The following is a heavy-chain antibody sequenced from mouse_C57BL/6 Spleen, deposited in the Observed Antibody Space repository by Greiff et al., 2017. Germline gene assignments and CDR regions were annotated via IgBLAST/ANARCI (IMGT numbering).Heavy chain of an antibody. J-gene: IGHJ4*01. D-gene: IGHD2-4*01. V-gene: IGHV1-80*01. CDR3: ARSYYDYDALYYYAMDY. Sequence: VQLQQSGAELVKPGASVKISCKASGYAFSSYWMNWVKQRPGKGLEWIGQIYPGDGDTNYNGKFKGKATLTADKSSSTAYMQLSSLTSEDSAVYFCARSYYDYDALYYYAMDYWGQGTSVTVSS. CDR1: GYAFSSYW. CDR2: IYPGDGDT.